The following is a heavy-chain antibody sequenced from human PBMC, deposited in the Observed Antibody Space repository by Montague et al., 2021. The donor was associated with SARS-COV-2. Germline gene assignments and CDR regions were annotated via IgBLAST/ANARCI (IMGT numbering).Heavy chain of an antibody. D-gene: IGHD6-6*01. Sequence: CAISGDSVSRNIVAWNWFRQSPSTGLEWVGRTYYRSKWYNDYAVSMQSRVTIDPDTSKNQFSLHVDSVTPEDTAVYYCARDSEYSIDYWGQGLPVTVSS. CDR2: TYYRSKWYN. CDR3: ARDSEYSIDY. V-gene: IGHV6-1*01. J-gene: IGHJ4*02. CDR1: GDSVSRNIVA.